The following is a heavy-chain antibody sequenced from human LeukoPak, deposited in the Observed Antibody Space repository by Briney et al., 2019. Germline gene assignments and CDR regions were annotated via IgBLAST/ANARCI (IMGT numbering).Heavy chain of an antibody. J-gene: IGHJ4*02. CDR2: IYSGGST. V-gene: IGHV3-66*01. Sequence: GGSLRLSCAASGIAVSSNDMSWVRQAPGKGLEWVSVIYSGGSTYYADSVKGRFTISRDISKNTLYLQMNSLRAEDTAVYYCARGPTVQEDLDYWGQGTLVTVSS. CDR3: ARGPTVQEDLDY. CDR1: GIAVSSND.